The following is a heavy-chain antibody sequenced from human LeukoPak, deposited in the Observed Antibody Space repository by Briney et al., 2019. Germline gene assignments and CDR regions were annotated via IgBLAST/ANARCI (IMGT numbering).Heavy chain of an antibody. V-gene: IGHV3-23*01. D-gene: IGHD5-18*01. CDR1: GFTFSSYA. Sequence: GGSLRLSCAASGFTFSSYAMSWVRQAPGKGLQWVSTLTGGGDTTYYADSVKGRFTISRDNSKNTLYLEMNSLTADDTAVYFCARTNRYSYGCPAPYWGQGTLVTVSS. CDR2: LTGGGDTT. CDR3: ARTNRYSYGCPAPY. J-gene: IGHJ4*02.